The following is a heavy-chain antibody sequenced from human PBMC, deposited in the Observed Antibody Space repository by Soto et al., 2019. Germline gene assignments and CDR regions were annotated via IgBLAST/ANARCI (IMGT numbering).Heavy chain of an antibody. CDR3: ARAAGGGEYYYFDY. V-gene: IGHV1-2*02. Sequence: QVQLVQSGAEVKKPGASVKVSCKASGNTFTGYYMHWVRQAPGQGLEWMGWINPNTGVTKYAEKFQGRVTMSRDTSISTAYMELSSLRFDDTAVYYCARAAGGGEYYYFDYWGQGTLVTVSS. CDR1: GNTFTGYY. J-gene: IGHJ4*02. CDR2: INPNTGVT. D-gene: IGHD1-1*01.